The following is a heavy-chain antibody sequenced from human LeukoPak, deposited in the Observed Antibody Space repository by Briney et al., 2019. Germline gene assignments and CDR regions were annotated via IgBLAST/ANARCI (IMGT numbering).Heavy chain of an antibody. Sequence: SETLSLTCTVSGGSISSYYWSWIRQPPGKGLEWIGYIYYSGSTNYNPSLKSRVTISVDTSKNQFSLNLTSVTAADTAMHYCARHDSSGRYSGDSWGLGILVTVSS. V-gene: IGHV4-59*08. CDR3: ARHDSSGRYSGDS. D-gene: IGHD3-22*01. J-gene: IGHJ4*02. CDR2: IYYSGST. CDR1: GGSISSYY.